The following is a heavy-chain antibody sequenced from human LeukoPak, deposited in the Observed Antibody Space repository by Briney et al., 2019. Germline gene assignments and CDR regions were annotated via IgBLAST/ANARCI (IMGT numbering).Heavy chain of an antibody. V-gene: IGHV4-59*01. CDR1: GGSISSYY. J-gene: IGHJ3*02. D-gene: IGHD5-24*01. CDR2: IYYSGST. Sequence: PSETLSLTCTVSGGSISSYYWSWIRHPPGKGLEWMGYIYYSGSTNYNPSLKSRVTISVDTSKNQFSLKLSSVTAADTAVYYCARAQGTHSFTIDAFDIWGQGTMVTVSS. CDR3: ARAQGTHSFTIDAFDI.